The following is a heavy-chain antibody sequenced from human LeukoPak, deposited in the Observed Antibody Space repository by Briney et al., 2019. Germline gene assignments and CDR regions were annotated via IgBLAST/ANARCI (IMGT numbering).Heavy chain of an antibody. J-gene: IGHJ4*02. D-gene: IGHD3-16*01. CDR2: IYDSGST. V-gene: IGHV4-39*01. CDR1: GGSIRSSYYY. Sequence: SETLSLTCTVSGGSIRSSYYYWGWIRQPPGKGLEWIGSIYDSGSTYYNPSLKCRVTISVDTSKNQFSLKLSSVTAADTAMYYCARGRGGPLSYWGQGTLVTISS. CDR3: ARGRGGPLSY.